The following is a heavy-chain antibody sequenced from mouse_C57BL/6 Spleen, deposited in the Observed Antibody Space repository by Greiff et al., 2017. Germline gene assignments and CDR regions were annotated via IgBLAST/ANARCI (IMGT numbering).Heavy chain of an antibody. CDR1: GYSITSGYY. V-gene: IGHV3-6*01. CDR3: ARALRPYAMDY. CDR2: ISYDGSN. Sequence: EVQLVESGPGLVKPSQSLSLTCSVTGYSITSGYYWNWIRQFPGNKLEWMGYISYDGSNNYNPSLKNRISITRDTSKNQFFLKLNSVTTEDTATXYCARALRPYAMDYWGQGTSVTVSS. J-gene: IGHJ4*01. D-gene: IGHD1-2*01.